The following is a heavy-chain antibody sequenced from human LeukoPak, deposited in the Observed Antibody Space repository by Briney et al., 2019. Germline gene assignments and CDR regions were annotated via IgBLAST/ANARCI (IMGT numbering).Heavy chain of an antibody. CDR3: ATDLGPVWFGDYSTLFNP. CDR1: GGTFSSYA. J-gene: IGHJ5*02. CDR2: IIPIFGTA. V-gene: IGHV1-69*06. D-gene: IGHD3-10*01. Sequence: SVKVSCKASGGTFSSYAISWVRQAPGQGLEWMGGIIPIFGTAIYAQKFQGRVTMTEDTSTDTAYMELNSLRSEDTAVYYCATDLGPVWFGDYSTLFNPWGQGTLVTVSS.